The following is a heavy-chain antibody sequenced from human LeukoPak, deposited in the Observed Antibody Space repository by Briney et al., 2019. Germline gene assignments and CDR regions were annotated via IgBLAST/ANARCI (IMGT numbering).Heavy chain of an antibody. CDR1: GFTVSSNY. V-gene: IGHV3-53*01. J-gene: IGHJ4*02. Sequence: PGGSLRLSCAASGFTVSSNYMSWVRQAPGKGLEWVSVIYSGGSTYYADSVKGRFTISRDNSKNALYLQMNSLRAEDTAVYYCARVLAVAGPFDYWGQGTLVTVSS. CDR3: ARVLAVAGPFDY. CDR2: IYSGGST. D-gene: IGHD6-19*01.